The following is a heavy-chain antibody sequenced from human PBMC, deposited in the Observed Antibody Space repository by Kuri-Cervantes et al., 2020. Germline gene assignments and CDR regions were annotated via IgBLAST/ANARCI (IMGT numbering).Heavy chain of an antibody. CDR2: IYYSGST. J-gene: IGHJ3*02. D-gene: IGHD5-18*01. CDR3: ARDTRELWLHGPAFDI. Sequence: GSLRLSCTVSGGSISSYYWSWIRQHPGKGLEWIGYIYYSGSTYYNPSLKSRVTISVDTSKNQFSLKLSSVTAADTAVYYCARDTRELWLHGPAFDIWGQGTMVTVSS. V-gene: IGHV4-59*12. CDR1: GGSISSYY.